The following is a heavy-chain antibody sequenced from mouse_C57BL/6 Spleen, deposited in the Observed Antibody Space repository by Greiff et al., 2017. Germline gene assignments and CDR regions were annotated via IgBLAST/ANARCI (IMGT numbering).Heavy chain of an antibody. CDR3: ARRGNYRYWYFDV. CDR1: EYEFTSHD. Sequence: EVKLVESGGGLVQPGESLKLSCESNEYEFTSHDMSWVRKTPEKRLELVAAINSDGGSTYYPDTMERRFIISRDNTKKTLYLQMSSLRSEDTALYYCARRGNYRYWYFDVWGTGTTVTVSS. J-gene: IGHJ1*03. V-gene: IGHV5-2*01. CDR2: INSDGGST. D-gene: IGHD2-1*01.